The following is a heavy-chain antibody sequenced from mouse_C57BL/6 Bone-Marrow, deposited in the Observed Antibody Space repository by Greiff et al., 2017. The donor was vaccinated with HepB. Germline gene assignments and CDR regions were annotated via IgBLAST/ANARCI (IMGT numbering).Heavy chain of an antibody. CDR2: IWSGGST. CDR1: GFSLTSYG. CDR3: ARKGFITTVVAHWYFDV. V-gene: IGHV2-2*01. J-gene: IGHJ1*03. D-gene: IGHD1-1*01. Sequence: VQLQQSGPGLVQPSQSLSITCTVSGFSLTSYGVHWVRQSPGKGLEWLGVIWSGGSTDYNAAFISRLSISKDNSKSQVFFKMNSLQADDTAIYYCARKGFITTVVAHWYFDVWGTGTTVTVSS.